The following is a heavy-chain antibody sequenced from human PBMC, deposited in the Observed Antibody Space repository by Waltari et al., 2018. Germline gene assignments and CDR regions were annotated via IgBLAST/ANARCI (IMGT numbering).Heavy chain of an antibody. J-gene: IGHJ5*02. V-gene: IGHV3-23*01. D-gene: IGHD4-17*01. CDR3: AKGTVTRSSWFDP. Sequence: EVQLLESGGGLVQPGGSLRLSCAASGFTFSSYAMSWVRRAPGKGREWVSGISGSGGSTNYADSGKGRFTISRDNSKNTLYLQMNSLRAEDTAVYYCAKGTVTRSSWFDPWGQGTLVTVSS. CDR1: GFTFSSYA. CDR2: ISGSGGST.